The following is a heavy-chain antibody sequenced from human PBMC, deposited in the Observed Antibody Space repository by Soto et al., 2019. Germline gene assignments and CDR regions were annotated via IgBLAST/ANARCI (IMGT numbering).Heavy chain of an antibody. V-gene: IGHV5-51*01. CDR3: ATGKGYCSSTSCLNAFDV. CDR1: GYSFTNFW. Sequence: HGESLKISCKGSGYSFTNFWIGWVRQMPGKGLEWMGIIYPGDSDTRYSPSFQGQVTISADKSISTTYVQWSSLKASDTAMYYCATGKGYCSSTSCLNAFDVWGQGTMVTVSS. D-gene: IGHD2-2*01. CDR2: IYPGDSDT. J-gene: IGHJ3*01.